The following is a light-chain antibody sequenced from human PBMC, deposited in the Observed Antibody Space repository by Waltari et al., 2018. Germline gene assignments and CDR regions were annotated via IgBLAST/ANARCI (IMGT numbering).Light chain of an antibody. CDR1: LSNIGYRY. V-gene: IGLV1-51*01. CDR2: DND. J-gene: IGLJ2*01. Sequence: QSVLTQPPSVSAAPGQKDTISCSERLSNIGYRYIFWYQQLPGAAPKLFIYDNDNRPSGIPDRFAGSKSGTSATLGITGLQTGDEADYYCVTWDTSLSAVVFGGGTKLTVL. CDR3: VTWDTSLSAVV.